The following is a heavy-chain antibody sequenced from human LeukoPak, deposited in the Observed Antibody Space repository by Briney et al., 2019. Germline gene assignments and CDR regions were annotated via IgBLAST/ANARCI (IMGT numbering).Heavy chain of an antibody. CDR2: ISYSGST. CDR3: GRHRYSYPAYYFDS. V-gene: IGHV4-59*08. D-gene: IGHD5-18*01. J-gene: IGHJ4*02. CDR1: GGSINNYY. Sequence: SETLSLTCTVSGGSINNYYWSWIRQPPGKGLEWIGAISYSGSTNYNPSLESRVTISVDTSKNHFSLTLRSMTAADTAVYYCGRHRYSYPAYYFDSWGQGTLVTVSS.